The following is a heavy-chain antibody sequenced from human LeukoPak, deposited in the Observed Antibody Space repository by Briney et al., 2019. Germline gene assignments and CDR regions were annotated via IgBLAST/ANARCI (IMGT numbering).Heavy chain of an antibody. D-gene: IGHD2-2*02. CDR2: INSDGSST. CDR1: GNYW. CDR3: ARGRDDGYCSSTSCYTGWFDP. Sequence: GGSLRLSCAASGNYWMHWVRQAPGKGLVWVSHINSDGSSTSYADSVKGRFTISRDNAKNTLYLQMNSLRAEDTAVYYCARGRDDGYCSSTSCYTGWFDPWGQGTLVTVSS. J-gene: IGHJ5*02. V-gene: IGHV3-74*01.